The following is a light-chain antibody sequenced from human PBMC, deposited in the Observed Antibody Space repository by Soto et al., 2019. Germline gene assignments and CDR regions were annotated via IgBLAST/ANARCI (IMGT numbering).Light chain of an antibody. CDR3: MQGTHWPIT. J-gene: IGKJ5*01. CDR2: QVS. CDR1: QSLVHSDGLAY. V-gene: IGKV2-30*02. Sequence: DVVMTQSPLSLPVTLGQPASISCRSNQSLVHSDGLAYFSWFQQRPGRSPRRLIYQVSNRDSGVPARFSGSGSGTDFALKISRVEAEDVGVYYCMQGTHWPITFGQGTRLEIK.